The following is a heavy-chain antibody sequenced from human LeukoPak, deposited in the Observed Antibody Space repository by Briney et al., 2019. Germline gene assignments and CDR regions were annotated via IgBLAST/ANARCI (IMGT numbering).Heavy chain of an antibody. Sequence: PGGSLRLSCAASGFTFNTYWMHWVRQAPGKGLVWVARIDNDGSDMTYADSVKGRFTISRDNSKNTLYLQMNSLRAEDTAVYYCARDISSGPIYYFDYWGQGTLVTVSS. CDR1: GFTFNTYW. D-gene: IGHD6-19*01. CDR2: IDNDGSDM. J-gene: IGHJ4*02. CDR3: ARDISSGPIYYFDY. V-gene: IGHV3-74*01.